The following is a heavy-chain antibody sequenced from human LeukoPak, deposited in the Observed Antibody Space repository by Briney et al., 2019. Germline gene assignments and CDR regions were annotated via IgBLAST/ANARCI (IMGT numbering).Heavy chain of an antibody. CDR1: GFTFSSYG. CDR3: AKAFLDHDAFDI. CDR2: IWYDGSNK. J-gene: IGHJ3*02. Sequence: GGSLRLSCAASGFTFSSYGMHWVRQAPGKGLEWVAVIWYDGSNKYYTDSVKSRFTISRDNSKNTLYLQMNSLRAEDTAVYYCAKAFLDHDAFDIWGQGTMVTVSS. V-gene: IGHV3-33*06.